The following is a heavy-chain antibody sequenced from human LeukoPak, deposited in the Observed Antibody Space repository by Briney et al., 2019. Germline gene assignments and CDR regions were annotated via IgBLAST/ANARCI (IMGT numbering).Heavy chain of an antibody. J-gene: IGHJ4*02. Sequence: GGSLRLSCAASGFTFSTCGMHWVRQAPGKGLEWVAFINDGGSKKDYADSVKGRLTISRDTSKNILYLQMNSLRVEDTAVYYCVKDFHNSWTFDYWGQGTLVTVSS. D-gene: IGHD6-13*01. CDR3: VKDFHNSWTFDY. CDR2: INDGGSKK. V-gene: IGHV3-30*02. CDR1: GFTFSTCG.